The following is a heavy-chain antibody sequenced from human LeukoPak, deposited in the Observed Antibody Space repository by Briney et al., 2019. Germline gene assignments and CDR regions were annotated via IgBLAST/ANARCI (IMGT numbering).Heavy chain of an antibody. V-gene: IGHV4-39*07. CDR1: GDSISTSNSY. J-gene: IGHJ4*02. Sequence: PSETLSLTCTVSGDSISTSNSYWGWIRQPPGKGLEWIGSIYYSGNTYYNASLKSRVTISVDTSKNQFSLKLSSVTAADTAVYYCARDGRVGYALRGFDYWGQGTLVTVSS. CDR3: ARDGRVGYALRGFDY. D-gene: IGHD2-2*01. CDR2: IYYSGNT.